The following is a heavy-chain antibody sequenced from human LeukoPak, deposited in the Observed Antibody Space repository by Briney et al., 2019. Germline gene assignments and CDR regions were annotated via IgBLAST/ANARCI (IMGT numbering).Heavy chain of an antibody. CDR3: ARRQYQLLYPRYNWFDP. J-gene: IGHJ5*02. CDR2: IYNSGST. CDR1: GGSISSGGYF. D-gene: IGHD2-2*02. Sequence: SETLSLTCTVSGGSISSGGYFWSWIRQHPGKGLEWIGYIYNSGSTYYNPSLKSRVIISIDTSENQFSLKLSSVTAADTAVYYCARRQYQLLYPRYNWFDPWGQGTLVTVSS. V-gene: IGHV4-31*03.